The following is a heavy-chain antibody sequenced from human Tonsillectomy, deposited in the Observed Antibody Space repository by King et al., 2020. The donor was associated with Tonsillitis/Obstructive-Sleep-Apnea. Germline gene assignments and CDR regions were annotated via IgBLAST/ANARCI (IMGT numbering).Heavy chain of an antibody. D-gene: IGHD3-16*01. CDR1: GFTISSYW. V-gene: IGHV3-7*01. CDR2: IKQDGSEK. CDR3: AREGGHGMGFDY. J-gene: IGHJ4*02. Sequence: QLVQSGGGLVQSGGSLRLSCAASGFTISSYWMSWVRQAPGKGLEWVANIKQDGSEKHYVDSVKGRFTISRDNAKNSLYLQLNSVRAEDTAVYYCAREGGHGMGFDYWGQGTLVTDSS.